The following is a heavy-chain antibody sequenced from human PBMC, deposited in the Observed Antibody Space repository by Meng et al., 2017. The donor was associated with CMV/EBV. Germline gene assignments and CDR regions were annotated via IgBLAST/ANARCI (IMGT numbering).Heavy chain of an antibody. V-gene: IGHV4-34*01. CDR1: GGYFSSYY. CDR2: INHSGST. Sequence: LACAGYGGYFSSYYWSWLRQPPGKGLEWIGEINHSGSTNYNPSLKSRVTISVDTSKNQFSLKLSSVTAADTAVYYCAQKIRGHFDYWGQGTLVTVSS. J-gene: IGHJ4*02. D-gene: IGHD3-10*01. CDR3: AQKIRGHFDY.